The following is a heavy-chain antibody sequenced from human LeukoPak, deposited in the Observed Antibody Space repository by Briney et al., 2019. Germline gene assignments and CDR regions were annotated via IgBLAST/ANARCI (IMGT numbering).Heavy chain of an antibody. CDR2: IYHSGST. J-gene: IGHJ4*02. V-gene: IGHV4-38-2*02. Sequence: PSKTLSLTCTVSGYSISSGYYWGWIRQPPGKGLEWIESIYHSGSTYYNPSLKSRVTISVDTSKNQFSLNLTSVTAADTAVYFCTRSRSINYGDYGWFFYWGQGTLVTVS. CDR1: GYSISSGYY. D-gene: IGHD4-17*01. CDR3: TRSRSINYGDYGWFFY.